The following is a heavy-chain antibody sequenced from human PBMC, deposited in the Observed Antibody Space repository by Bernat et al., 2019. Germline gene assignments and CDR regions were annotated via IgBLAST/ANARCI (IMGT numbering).Heavy chain of an antibody. J-gene: IGHJ4*02. D-gene: IGHD3-16*01. V-gene: IGHV3-21*01. CDR2: ISSSSSYI. CDR1: GFTFSSYS. CDR3: ARWVGDGNFDY. Sequence: EVQLVESGVGLVKPGGSLRLSCAASGFTFSSYSMNWVRQAPGKGLEWVSSISSSSSYIYYADSVKGRFTIARDNAKNSLYLQMNSLRAEDTAVYYCARWVGDGNFDYWGQGTLVTVSS.